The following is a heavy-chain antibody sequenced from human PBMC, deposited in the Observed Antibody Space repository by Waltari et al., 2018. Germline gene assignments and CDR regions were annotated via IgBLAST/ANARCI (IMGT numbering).Heavy chain of an antibody. CDR3: ARWDSGSCGD. V-gene: IGHV3-72*01. CDR1: GFAFIDHY. CDR2: TKNRRNYYTT. D-gene: IGHD1-26*01. J-gene: IGHJ4*02. Sequence: EVHLVESGGGLVQPGGSLRLSCATSGFAFIDHYIDWVRQAPGKGLEWVGRTKNRRNYYTTEYAASVRGRFTILRDDSRNSVYLQMNSLKPEDTAVYYCARWDSGSCGDWGQGTLVTVSS.